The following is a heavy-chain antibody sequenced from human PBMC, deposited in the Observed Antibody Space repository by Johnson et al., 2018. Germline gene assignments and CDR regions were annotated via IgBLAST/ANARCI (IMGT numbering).Heavy chain of an antibody. CDR1: GFTFSSYA. CDR2: ISGRGGST. CDR3: AKDPQRWGDYYYYYMDV. J-gene: IGHJ6*03. Sequence: VQLVESGGGVVQPGRSLRLSCAASGFTFSSYAMSWVRQAPGKGLAWVSAISGRGGSTYYADSVKGRFTISRDNSKNTLYLQMNSLRAEDTAVYYCAKDPQRWGDYYYYYMDVWGKGTTVTVSS. V-gene: IGHV3-23*04. D-gene: IGHD1-26*01.